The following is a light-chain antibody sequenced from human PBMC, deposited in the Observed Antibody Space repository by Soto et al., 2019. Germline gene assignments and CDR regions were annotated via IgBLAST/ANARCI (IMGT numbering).Light chain of an antibody. V-gene: IGKV3-20*01. CDR2: DAS. Sequence: EIVLTQSPGTLSLSPGDSATLSCRASQRVSNSYLAWYQQKPGQAPRLLIYDASTRAAGVPDRVTGGGSGTDFPLTISALEPEDFALYFCQQYERPPFAFGQGTRLEI. CDR3: QQYERPPFA. J-gene: IGKJ2*01. CDR1: QRVSNSY.